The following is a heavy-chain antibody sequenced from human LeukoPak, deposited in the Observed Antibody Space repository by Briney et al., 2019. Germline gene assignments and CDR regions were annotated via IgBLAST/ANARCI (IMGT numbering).Heavy chain of an antibody. D-gene: IGHD3-22*01. J-gene: IGHJ6*03. CDR3: ARGTNYDSSGYPYYYYMDV. CDR2: INHSGST. CDR1: GGSFSGYY. Sequence: SETLSLTCAVYGGSFSGYYWSWIRQPPGKGLEWIGEINHSGSTNYNPSLKSRVTISVDTSKNQFSLKLSSVTAADTAVYYCARGTNYDSSGYPYYYYMDVWGKGTTVTLSS. V-gene: IGHV4-34*01.